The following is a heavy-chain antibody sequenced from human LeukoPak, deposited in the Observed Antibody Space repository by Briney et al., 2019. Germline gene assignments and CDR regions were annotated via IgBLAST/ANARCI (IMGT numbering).Heavy chain of an antibody. CDR2: VRSDGNDK. Sequence: GGSLRLSCAASEFTFSNYGMHWVRQAPGKGLEWVTFVRSDGNDKYYADSVKGRFTISRDNSKNTLYLQMTSLRVEDTAIYYCATAGLDYWGQGSMVTVSS. V-gene: IGHV3-30*02. CDR1: EFTFSNYG. J-gene: IGHJ4*02. D-gene: IGHD2-21*02. CDR3: ATAGLDY.